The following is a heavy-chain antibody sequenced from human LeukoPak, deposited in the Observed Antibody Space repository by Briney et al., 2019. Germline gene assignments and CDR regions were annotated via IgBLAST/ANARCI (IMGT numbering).Heavy chain of an antibody. CDR1: GFTFSSYA. Sequence: GGSLRLSCAASGFTFSSYAMSWVRQAPGKGLEWVSAISGSGGSTYYADSVKGRFTISRDNSKSTLYLQMNSLRAEDTAVYYCAKGAAYGDYFESSDYWGQGTLVTVSS. CDR3: AKGAAYGDYFESSDY. CDR2: ISGSGGST. V-gene: IGHV3-23*01. J-gene: IGHJ4*02. D-gene: IGHD4-17*01.